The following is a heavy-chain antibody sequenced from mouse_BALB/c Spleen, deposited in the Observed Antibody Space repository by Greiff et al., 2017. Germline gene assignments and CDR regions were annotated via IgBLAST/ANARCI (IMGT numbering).Heavy chain of an antibody. V-gene: IGHV1-82*01. CDR3: AKGMAMDY. CDR1: GYAFSSSW. J-gene: IGHJ4*01. CDR2: IYPGDGDT. Sequence: QVQLQQSGPELVKPGASVKISCKASGYAFSSSWMNWVKQRPGQGLEWIGRIYPGDGDTNYNGKFKGKATLTADKSSSTAYMQLSSLTSVDSAVYFCAKGMAMDYWGQGTSVTVSS.